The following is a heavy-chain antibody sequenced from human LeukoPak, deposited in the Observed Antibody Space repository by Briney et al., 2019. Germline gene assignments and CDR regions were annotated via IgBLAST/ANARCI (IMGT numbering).Heavy chain of an antibody. CDR2: IYSGGST. V-gene: IGHV3-53*01. D-gene: IGHD2-15*01. CDR3: VREGGGSFLDSFDI. Sequence: GGSLRLSCAASGFTVSSNYMSWVRQAPGKGLEWVSVIYSGGSTYYADSVKGRFTVSRDNPKNTLYLQMNNLRVEDTAVYYCVREGGGSFLDSFDIWGQGKLVTVSS. J-gene: IGHJ3*02. CDR1: GFTVSSNY.